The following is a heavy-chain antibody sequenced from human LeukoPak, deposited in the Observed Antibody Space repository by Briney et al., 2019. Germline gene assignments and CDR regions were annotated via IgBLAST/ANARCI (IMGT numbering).Heavy chain of an antibody. D-gene: IGHD3-9*01. Sequence: SETLSLTCAVYGGSFSGYYWSWIRQPPGKGLEWIGEINHSGSSNYNPSLKSRVTISVDTSKNQFSLKLSSVTAANMAVYYCARAPSRYDVLTGYYGGWFDSWGQGTLVTVSS. CDR1: GGSFSGYY. J-gene: IGHJ5*01. V-gene: IGHV4-34*01. CDR3: ARAPSRYDVLTGYYGGWFDS. CDR2: INHSGSS.